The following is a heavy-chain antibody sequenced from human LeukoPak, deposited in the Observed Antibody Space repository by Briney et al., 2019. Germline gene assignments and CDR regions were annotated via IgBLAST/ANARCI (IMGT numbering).Heavy chain of an antibody. Sequence: PGGSLRLSCAASGFTFSSYSMNWVRQAPGEGLEWVSYISSLSGTIYYADSAKGRFTISRDNAKNSLYLQMNSLRAEDTAVYYSARDPESVDYFDYWGQGTLVTVSS. CDR3: ARDPESVDYFDY. V-gene: IGHV3-48*04. D-gene: IGHD4-23*01. J-gene: IGHJ4*02. CDR1: GFTFSSYS. CDR2: ISSLSGTI.